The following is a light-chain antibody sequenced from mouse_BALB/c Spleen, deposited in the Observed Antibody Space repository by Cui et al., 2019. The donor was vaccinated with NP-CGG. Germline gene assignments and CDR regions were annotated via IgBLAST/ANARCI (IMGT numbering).Light chain of an antibody. J-gene: IGLJ1*01. CDR3: ALWYSNHWV. V-gene: IGLV1*01. CDR1: TGAVTTSNY. Sequence: QAVVAPESALTTSPGETVTLTCRSSTGAVTTSNYANWVQEKPDHLFTGLIGGTNNRPPGVPARFSGSLIGDKAALTITGAQTEDEAIYFCALWYSNHWVFGRGTKLTVL. CDR2: GTN.